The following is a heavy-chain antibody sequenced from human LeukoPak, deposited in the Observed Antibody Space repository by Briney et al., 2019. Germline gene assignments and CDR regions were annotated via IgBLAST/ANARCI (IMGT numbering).Heavy chain of an antibody. CDR2: INTDGSST. V-gene: IGHV3-74*01. CDR1: GFTFSRYW. D-gene: IGHD4-11*01. Sequence: GGSLRLSCAASGFTFSRYWMSWVRRGPGKGLVWVSQINTDGSSTNYADSVKGRFTISRDNAKNTLYLQMSSLRAEDTAVYYCARGLQGIDYWGQGTLVTVSS. CDR3: ARGLQGIDY. J-gene: IGHJ4*02.